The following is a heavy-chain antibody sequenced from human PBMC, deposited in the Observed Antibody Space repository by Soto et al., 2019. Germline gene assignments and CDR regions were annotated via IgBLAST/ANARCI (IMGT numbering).Heavy chain of an antibody. CDR1: GFTFSSYS. V-gene: IGHV3-48*01. J-gene: IGHJ6*02. Sequence: GGSLRLSCAASGFTFSSYSMNWVRQAPGKGLEWVSYISSSSSTIYYADSVKGRFTISRDNAKNSLYLQMNSLRAEDTAVYYCAKDLRGYSYAAGYYGMDVWGQGTTVTVSS. CDR3: AKDLRGYSYAAGYYGMDV. D-gene: IGHD5-18*01. CDR2: ISSSSSTI.